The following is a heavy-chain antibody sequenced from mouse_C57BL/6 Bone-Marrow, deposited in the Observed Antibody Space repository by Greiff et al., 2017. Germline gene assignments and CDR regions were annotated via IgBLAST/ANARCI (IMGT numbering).Heavy chain of an antibody. V-gene: IGHV1-55*01. Sequence: QVQLQQSGAELVKPGASVKMSCKASGYTFTSYWITWVKQRPGQGLEWIGDIYPGSGSTNYNEKFKSKATLTVDTSSSTAYMQLSSVTSEDSAVYYCAVGYYYDYPFAYWGQGTLVTVSA. CDR3: AVGYYYDYPFAY. CDR1: GYTFTSYW. D-gene: IGHD2-4*01. CDR2: IYPGSGST. J-gene: IGHJ3*01.